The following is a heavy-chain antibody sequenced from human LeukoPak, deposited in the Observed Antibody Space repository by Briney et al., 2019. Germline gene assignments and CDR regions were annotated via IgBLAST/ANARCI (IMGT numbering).Heavy chain of an antibody. CDR2: ISAYNGNT. CDR3: ARVTMVRGVIIGNDDY. V-gene: IGHV1-18*01. Sequence: ASVKVSCKASGYTFTSYGISWVRQAPGQGLEWMGWISAYNGNTNYAQKLQGRVTTTTDTSTSTAYMELRSLRSDDTAVYYCARVTMVRGVIIGNDDYWGQGTLVTVSS. CDR1: GYTFTSYG. D-gene: IGHD3-10*01. J-gene: IGHJ4*02.